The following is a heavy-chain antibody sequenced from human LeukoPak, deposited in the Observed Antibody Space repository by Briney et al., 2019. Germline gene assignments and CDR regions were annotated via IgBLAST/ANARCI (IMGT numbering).Heavy chain of an antibody. CDR3: ARDGYGTYYYGSGSYSNWFDP. CDR1: GGTFSSYT. D-gene: IGHD3-10*01. V-gene: IGHV1-69*04. Sequence: SVKVSCKASGGTFSSYTISWVRQAPGQGLEWMGRIIPILGIANYAQKFQGRVTITADKSTSTAYMELSSLRSEDTAVYYCARDGYGTYYYGSGSYSNWFDPWGQGTLVTVSS. J-gene: IGHJ5*02. CDR2: IIPILGIA.